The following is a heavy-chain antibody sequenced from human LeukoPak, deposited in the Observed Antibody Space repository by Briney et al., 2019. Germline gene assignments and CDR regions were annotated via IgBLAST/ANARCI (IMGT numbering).Heavy chain of an antibody. Sequence: SETLSLTCAVYGGSFSGYYWSWIRQPAGKGLEWIGRIFTSGSTNYNPSLRSRVTISVDKSKNHFSLRLTSVTAADTAVYYCARLSAAVHLGAFDLWGQGTMVTVSS. CDR3: ARLSAAVHLGAFDL. J-gene: IGHJ3*01. CDR2: IFTSGST. CDR1: GGSFSGYY. V-gene: IGHV4-59*10. D-gene: IGHD3-3*01.